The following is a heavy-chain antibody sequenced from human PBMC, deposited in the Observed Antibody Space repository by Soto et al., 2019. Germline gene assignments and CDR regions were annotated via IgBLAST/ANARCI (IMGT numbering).Heavy chain of an antibody. J-gene: IGHJ5*01. Sequence: EVQLVESGGGLVQPGESLRLSCVASGFPFSGNWVHWVRQAPGKGLLWVSRISGDGSAKRYADSVKGRATISRDNAKNTVSLQMNSLRAEDTAVYYCARAIYCKGGSCFIDNWSDSWGQGTLVTVSS. CDR1: GFPFSGNW. V-gene: IGHV3-74*01. D-gene: IGHD2-15*01. CDR2: ISGDGSAK. CDR3: ARAIYCKGGSCFIDNWSDS.